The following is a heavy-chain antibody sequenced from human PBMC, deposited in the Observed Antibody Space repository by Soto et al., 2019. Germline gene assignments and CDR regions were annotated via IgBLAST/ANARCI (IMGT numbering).Heavy chain of an antibody. J-gene: IGHJ4*02. Sequence: PSETLSLTCTVSGGSISSGDYYWSWIRQPPGKGLEWIGYIYYSGSTYYNPSLKSRVTISIDTSKNQFSLKLSSVTAADTAVYYCARSPYSSGFLFDYWRQGTLVTVSS. CDR1: GGSISSGDYY. D-gene: IGHD6-19*01. V-gene: IGHV4-30-4*01. CDR2: IYYSGST. CDR3: ARSPYSSGFLFDY.